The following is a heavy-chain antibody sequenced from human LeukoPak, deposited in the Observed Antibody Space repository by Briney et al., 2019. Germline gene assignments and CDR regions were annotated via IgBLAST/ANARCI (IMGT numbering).Heavy chain of an antibody. CDR1: GFTFSSYA. CDR3: AKRSGVNSGHFDY. D-gene: IGHD4-23*01. J-gene: IGHJ4*02. V-gene: IGHV3-64D*06. Sequence: GGSLRLSCSASGFTFSSYAMHWVRQAPGKGLEHVSAISSNGGSTYYADSVKGRFTISRDNSKNTLYLQMSSLRAEDTAVYYCAKRSGVNSGHFDYWGQGTLVIVSS. CDR2: ISSNGGST.